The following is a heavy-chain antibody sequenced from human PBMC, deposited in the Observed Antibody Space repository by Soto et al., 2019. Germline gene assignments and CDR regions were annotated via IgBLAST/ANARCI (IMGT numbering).Heavy chain of an antibody. CDR1: GLTLRSYW. CDR3: AKDSLQFGPPQSLDP. V-gene: IGHV3-30*18. Sequence: GGPLSLSCAASGLTLRSYWMHWVRQAPGKGLEWVSFISYDADNTYYGDSVKGGFMISRDNTKNTLFVQMNSVRSDDRAMDYGAKDSLQFGPPQSLDPWGKGPLVTAS. J-gene: IGHJ5*02. D-gene: IGHD1-1*01. CDR2: ISYDADNT.